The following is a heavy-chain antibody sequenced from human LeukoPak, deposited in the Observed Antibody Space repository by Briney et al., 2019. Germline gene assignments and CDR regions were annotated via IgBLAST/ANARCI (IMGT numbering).Heavy chain of an antibody. J-gene: IGHJ4*02. Sequence: SETLSLTCTVSGGSISSSSYYWGWIRQPPGKGLEWIGSIYSSGDTYYNASLKSQVSISIDTSKNQFSLRLTSVTAADTAVYYCARQTGSGLFILPGGQGTLVTVSS. CDR2: IYSSGDT. CDR3: ARQTGSGLFILP. D-gene: IGHD3/OR15-3a*01. V-gene: IGHV4-39*01. CDR1: GGSISSSSYY.